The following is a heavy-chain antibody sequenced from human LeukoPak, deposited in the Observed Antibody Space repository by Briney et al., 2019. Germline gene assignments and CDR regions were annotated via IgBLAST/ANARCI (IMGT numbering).Heavy chain of an antibody. Sequence: SETLSLTRTVSGGSISSSSYYWGWIRQPPGKGLEWIGSINYSGSTYYNPSLKSRVTLTVDTSKNQFSLKLSTVTAADTAVYYRARRKLNTVIDAFDIWGQGTMVTVSS. CDR3: ARRKLNTVIDAFDI. V-gene: IGHV4-39*01. CDR2: INYSGST. J-gene: IGHJ3*02. CDR1: GGSISSSSYY. D-gene: IGHD2/OR15-2a*01.